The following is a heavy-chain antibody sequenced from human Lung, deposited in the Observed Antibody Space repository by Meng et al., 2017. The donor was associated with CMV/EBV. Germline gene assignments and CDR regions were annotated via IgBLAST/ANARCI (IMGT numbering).Heavy chain of an antibody. D-gene: IGHD3-3*01. CDR3: ARVRSIPPFHDFWSGYDPHYFDY. CDR1: GGSISSSSYY. J-gene: IGHJ4*02. Sequence: SXTXSLXCTVSGGSISSSSYYWGWIRQPPGKGLEWIGSIYYSGSTYYNPSLKSRVTISVDTSKNQFSLKLSSVTAADTAVYYCARVRSIPPFHDFWSGYDPHYFDYWGQGXLVTVSS. CDR2: IYYSGST. V-gene: IGHV4-39*07.